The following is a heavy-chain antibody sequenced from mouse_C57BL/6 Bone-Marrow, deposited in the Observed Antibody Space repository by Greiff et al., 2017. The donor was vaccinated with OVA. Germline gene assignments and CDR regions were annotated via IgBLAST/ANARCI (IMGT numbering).Heavy chain of an antibody. D-gene: IGHD1-1*01. V-gene: IGHV1-26*01. CDR3: ARDYYGSSWYFDV. CDR2: INPNNGGT. CDR1: GYTFTDYY. J-gene: IGHJ1*03. Sequence: VQLKQSGPELVKPGASVKISCKASGYTFTDYYMNWVKQSHRKSLEWIGDINPNNGGTSYNQKFKGKATLTVDKSSSTAYMELRSLTSEDSAVYYCARDYYGSSWYFDVWGTGTTVTVSS.